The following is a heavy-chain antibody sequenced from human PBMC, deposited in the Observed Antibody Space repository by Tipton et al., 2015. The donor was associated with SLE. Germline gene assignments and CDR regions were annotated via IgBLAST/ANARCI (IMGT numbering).Heavy chain of an antibody. D-gene: IGHD2-8*01. J-gene: IGHJ3*02. CDR3: ARERVMVYKDAFDI. V-gene: IGHV4-34*01. Sequence: TLSLTCAVYGGSFSGYYWSWIRQPPGKGLEWIGEINHSGSTNYNPSLKSRATISVDTSKNQFSLKLSSVTAADTAVYYCARERVMVYKDAFDIWGQGTMVTVSS. CDR1: GGSFSGYY. CDR2: INHSGST.